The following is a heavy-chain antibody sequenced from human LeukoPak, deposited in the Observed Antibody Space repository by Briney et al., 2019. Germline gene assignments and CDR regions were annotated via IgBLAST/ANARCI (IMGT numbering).Heavy chain of an antibody. CDR3: ARVVWDGSGSSAFDI. D-gene: IGHD3-10*01. V-gene: IGHV1-46*01. CDR2: INPSGGST. CDR1: GYTFTSYY. J-gene: IGHJ3*02. Sequence: GASVKVSCKASGYTFTSYYMHWVRQAPGQGLEWMGIINPSGGSTSYAQKFQGRVTMTRDMSTSTVYMELSSLRPEDTAVYYCARVVWDGSGSSAFDIWGQGTMVTVSS.